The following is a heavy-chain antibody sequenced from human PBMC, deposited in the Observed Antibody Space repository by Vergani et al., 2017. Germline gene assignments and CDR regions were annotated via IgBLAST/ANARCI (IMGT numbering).Heavy chain of an antibody. J-gene: IGHJ4*02. CDR1: GFTFSSYA. CDR3: AKERYYYDSSGYYYPYYFDD. CDR2: ISGSGGST. V-gene: IGHV3-23*01. D-gene: IGHD3-22*01. Sequence: EVQLLESGGGLVQPGGSLRLSCAASGFTFSSYAMSWVRQAPGKGLEWVSAISGSGGSTYYADSVKGRFTISRDNSKNTLYLQMNSLRAEDTAVYYCAKERYYYDSSGYYYPYYFDDWGQGTLVTVSS.